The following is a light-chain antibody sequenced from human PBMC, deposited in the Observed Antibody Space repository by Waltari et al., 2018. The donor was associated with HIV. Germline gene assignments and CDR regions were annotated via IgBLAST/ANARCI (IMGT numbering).Light chain of an antibody. J-gene: IGKJ3*01. CDR1: QHIGND. Sequence: IQMTQSPASLSASAGDRVTITCRASQHIGNDLARYQQKPGKAPEVLMYAASNVQVDVPSRFSGRGHGTDFTFTISCLQPEDFATYFCQQYFAYPRTFGQGTRVEIK. V-gene: IGKV1-6*01. CDR3: QQYFAYPRT. CDR2: AAS.